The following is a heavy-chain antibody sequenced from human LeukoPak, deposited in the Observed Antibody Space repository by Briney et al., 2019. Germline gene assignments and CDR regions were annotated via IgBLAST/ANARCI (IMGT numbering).Heavy chain of an antibody. Sequence: SETLSLTCTVSGGSISSGGYYWSWIRQHPGKGLEWIGYIYTSGSTNYNPSLKSRVTMSVDTSKNQFSLKLSSVTAADTAVYYCARGVHSSGWPAYYYGMDVWGQGTTVTVSS. CDR2: IYTSGST. CDR1: GGSISSGGYY. D-gene: IGHD6-19*01. V-gene: IGHV4-61*08. J-gene: IGHJ6*02. CDR3: ARGVHSSGWPAYYYGMDV.